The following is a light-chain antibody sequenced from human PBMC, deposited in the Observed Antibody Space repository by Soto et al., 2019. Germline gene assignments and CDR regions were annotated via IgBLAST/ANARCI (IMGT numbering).Light chain of an antibody. CDR3: QSYDSRLGGYV. CDR1: SSNIGAAYD. V-gene: IGLV1-40*01. CDR2: AND. J-gene: IGLJ1*01. Sequence: QSVLTQPPSVSGAPGQRVTISCTGGSSNIGAAYDVLWYRQLPGTAPKLLIYANDNRPSGVPDRFSGSKSGTSASLAITGLQTEDEADYYCQSYDSRLGGYVFGTGTQLTVL.